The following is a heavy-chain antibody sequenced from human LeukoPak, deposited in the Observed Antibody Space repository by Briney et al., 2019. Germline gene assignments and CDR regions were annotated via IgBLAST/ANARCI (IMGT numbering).Heavy chain of an antibody. V-gene: IGHV1-69*13. CDR2: IIPIFATA. Sequence: GASVKVSCKASGYTFTSYAMNWVRQAPGQGLEWMGGIIPIFATANYAQKFQGRVTITADESTSTAYMELSSLRSEDTAVYYCARPSWEGYNTHSGMDVWGQGTTVTVSS. J-gene: IGHJ6*02. CDR3: ARPSWEGYNTHSGMDV. CDR1: GYTFTSYA. D-gene: IGHD5-24*01.